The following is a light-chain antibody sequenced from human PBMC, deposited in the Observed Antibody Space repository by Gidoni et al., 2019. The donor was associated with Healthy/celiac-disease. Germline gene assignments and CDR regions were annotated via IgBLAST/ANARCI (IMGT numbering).Light chain of an antibody. J-gene: IGLJ3*02. V-gene: IGLV2-14*01. CDR3: SSYTSSSTWV. Sequence: QSALTQPASVTGSPGRSITISCTGTSSDVGGYNYVSWYQQHPGKAPKLMLYDVSNRPSGVSNRFSGSKSGNSASLTISGLQAEDEADYYCSSYTSSSTWVFGGGTKLTVL. CDR1: SSDVGGYNY. CDR2: DVS.